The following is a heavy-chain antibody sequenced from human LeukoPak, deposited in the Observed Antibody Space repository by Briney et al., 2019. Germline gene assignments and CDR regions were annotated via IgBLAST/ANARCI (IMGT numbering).Heavy chain of an antibody. D-gene: IGHD3-22*01. CDR1: GGSISSSSYY. CDR2: IYYSGST. V-gene: IGHV4-39*01. CDR3: ARLRYYYDSSGYYPFDY. Sequence: SETLSLTCTVSGGSISSSSYYWGWIRQPPGKGLEWIGSIYYSGSTYYNPSLKSRVTTSVDTSKNQFSLKLSSVTAADTAVYYCARLRYYYDSSGYYPFDYWGQGTLVTVSS. J-gene: IGHJ4*02.